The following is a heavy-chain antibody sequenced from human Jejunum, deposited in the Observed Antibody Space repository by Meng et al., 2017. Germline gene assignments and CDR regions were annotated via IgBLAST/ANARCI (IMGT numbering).Heavy chain of an antibody. CDR1: GGSTISGYW. CDR3: AREESSGSYDY. D-gene: IGHD6-19*01. CDR2: LFSSRST. V-gene: IGHV4-4*07. Sequence: SETLSLTCTVSGGSTISGYWWTWIRQPAGQGLEWIGRLFSSRSTNYNPSLKSRVTMSVDTSKNQFSLRLTSVTAADTAIYYCAREESSGSYDYWGQGTLVTVSS. J-gene: IGHJ4*02.